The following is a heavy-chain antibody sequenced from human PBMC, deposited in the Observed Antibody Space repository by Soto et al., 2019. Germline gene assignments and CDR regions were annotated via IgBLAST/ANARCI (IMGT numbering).Heavy chain of an antibody. Sequence: QVQLQESGPGLVKPSGTPSLTCTVSGVSISSHDWWTWVRQPPGKGLEWIGESHQSGNTNYNSSLESRVAISVDKSKNQFSLHLTSVTVADTAMYYCATRDNNKFYWGQGTLVTVSS. CDR3: ATRDNNKFY. CDR1: GVSISSHDW. D-gene: IGHD1-1*01. CDR2: SHQSGNT. J-gene: IGHJ4*02. V-gene: IGHV4-4*02.